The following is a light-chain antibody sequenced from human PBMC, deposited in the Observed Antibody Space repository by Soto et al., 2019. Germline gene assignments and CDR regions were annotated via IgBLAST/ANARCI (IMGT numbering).Light chain of an antibody. CDR3: CSYAGSYTYV. CDR2: DVT. J-gene: IGLJ1*01. CDR1: SRSVGGYDY. Sequence: QSVLTQTRSVSGSPGQAVTISCIGTSRSVGGYDYVSWCQQHPAKAPILLIYDVTKRPSGVHGHFSGSKSGNTASLTISGLQAEDEADYYCCSYAGSYTYVFGSGTKVTVL. V-gene: IGLV2-11*01.